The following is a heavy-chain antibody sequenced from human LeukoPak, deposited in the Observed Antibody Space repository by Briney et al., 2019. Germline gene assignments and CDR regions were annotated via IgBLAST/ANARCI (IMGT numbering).Heavy chain of an antibody. CDR3: ARPYYYDSRIDP. CDR2: MYYSGST. CDR1: GGSISSSDYY. D-gene: IGHD3-22*01. V-gene: IGHV4-30-4*01. J-gene: IGHJ5*02. Sequence: SETLSLTCTVSGGSISSSDYYWSWIRQPPGKGLEWIAYMYYSGSTYYNPSLKSRVTMSADTSKNQLSLKLSSVTAADTAVYCCARPYYYDSRIDPWGQGILVTVSS.